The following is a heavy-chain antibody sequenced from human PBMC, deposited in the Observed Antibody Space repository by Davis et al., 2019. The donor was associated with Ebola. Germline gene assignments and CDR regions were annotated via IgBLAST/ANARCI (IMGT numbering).Heavy chain of an antibody. CDR3: AKIFFGTRAIDYGDY. CDR1: GFTFSSYS. V-gene: IGHV3-23*01. D-gene: IGHD3-3*01. CDR2: ISSGGTT. Sequence: GESLKISCAASGFTFSSYSMNWVRQAPGKGLEWVSAISSGGTTYYADSVKGRFTISRDSSKNTLYLQMNSLRVEDTAIYYCAKIFFGTRAIDYGDYWGQGTLVTVSS. J-gene: IGHJ4*02.